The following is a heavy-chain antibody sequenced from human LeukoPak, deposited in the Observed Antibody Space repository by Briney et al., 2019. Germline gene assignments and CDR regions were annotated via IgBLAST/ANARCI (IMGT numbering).Heavy chain of an antibody. D-gene: IGHD3-10*01. CDR3: ARSIYYGSGRTLYIENDY. J-gene: IGHJ4*02. V-gene: IGHV1-8*03. Sequence: GASVKVSCKASGYTFTSYDINWVRQATGQGLEWMGWMNPNSGNTGYAQKFQGRVTITRNTSISTAYMELSRLRSDDTAVYYCARSIYYGSGRTLYIENDYWGQGTLVTVSS. CDR2: MNPNSGNT. CDR1: GYTFTSYD.